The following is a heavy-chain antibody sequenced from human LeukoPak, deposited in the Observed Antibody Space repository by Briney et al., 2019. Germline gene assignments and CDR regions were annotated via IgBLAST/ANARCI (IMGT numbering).Heavy chain of an antibody. D-gene: IGHD4-17*01. CDR3: ARLARSTRDYSWHFDL. V-gene: IGHV4-39*01. CDR1: GGPVSSNNYY. Sequence: PSETLSLTCTVSGGPVSSNNYYWTWLRQPPGMGLQWIGTVFYSGTTYYNPSLKSRATTSVDTSKNQFSLKLSSVTVADMAVYYCARLARSTRDYSWHFDLWGRGTLVTVSS. CDR2: VFYSGTT. J-gene: IGHJ2*01.